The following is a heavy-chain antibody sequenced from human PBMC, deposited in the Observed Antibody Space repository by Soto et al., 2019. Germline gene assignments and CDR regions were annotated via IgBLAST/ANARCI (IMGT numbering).Heavy chain of an antibody. CDR3: TTSGSSGYYSKANY. Sequence: GGSLRLSCAASGCTFSNAWMNWARQAPGKGLEWVGRIKSKSDGGATDYAAPVKGRFTISRDDSKNTLYLQMNSLKIEDTAVYYCTTSGSSGYYSKANYWGQGTLVTVSS. CDR1: GCTFSNAW. J-gene: IGHJ4*02. CDR2: IKSKSDGGAT. V-gene: IGHV3-15*07. D-gene: IGHD3-22*01.